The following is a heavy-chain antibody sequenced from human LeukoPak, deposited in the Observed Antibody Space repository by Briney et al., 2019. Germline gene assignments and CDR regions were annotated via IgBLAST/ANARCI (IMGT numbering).Heavy chain of an antibody. CDR2: INPSGGST. CDR3: ARDLDSLGYCSGGTCNGGDY. Sequence: ASVKVSCKASGYTFTSYYIHWVRQAPGQGLEWMGLINPSGGSTNYAQKFQGRVTMTRDTSTSTVYMELSSLRSEDTAVYYCARDLDSLGYCSGGTCNGGDYWGQGTLVTVSS. CDR1: GYTFTSYY. D-gene: IGHD2-15*01. V-gene: IGHV1-46*01. J-gene: IGHJ4*02.